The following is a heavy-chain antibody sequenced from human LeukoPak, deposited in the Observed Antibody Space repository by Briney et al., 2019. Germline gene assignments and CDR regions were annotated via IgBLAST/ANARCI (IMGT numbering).Heavy chain of an antibody. CDR2: IYNNENT. Sequence: PSQTLSLTCTVSGGSISSYYWSCIRHPPGKGLEWIGYIYNNENTNYNPSLKRRVTMSIDTSQKQCSLKLSSVTAADTAVYYCARSPFLTGRIDYWGQGTLVTVSS. V-gene: IGHV4-59*01. CDR3: ARSPFLTGRIDY. J-gene: IGHJ4*02. D-gene: IGHD3-9*01. CDR1: GGSISSYY.